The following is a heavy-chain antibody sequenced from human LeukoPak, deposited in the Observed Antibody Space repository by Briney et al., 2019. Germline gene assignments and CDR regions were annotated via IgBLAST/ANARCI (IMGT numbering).Heavy chain of an antibody. D-gene: IGHD3-10*01. CDR3: ARDLGLYYGSGSYYNGGFDY. V-gene: IGHV4-61*02. Sequence: PSETLSLTCTVSGGSISSGNYYWSWIRQPAGKGLEWIGRIYSSGSTNYNPSLNSRVTISLDSSKNQFSLMLNSVTAADTAVYYCARDLGLYYGSGSYYNGGFDYWGQGTLVTVSS. CDR1: GGSISSGNYY. CDR2: IYSSGST. J-gene: IGHJ4*02.